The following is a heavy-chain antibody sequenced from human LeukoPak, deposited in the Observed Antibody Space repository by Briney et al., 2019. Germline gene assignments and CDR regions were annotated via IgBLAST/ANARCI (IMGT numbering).Heavy chain of an antibody. J-gene: IGHJ4*02. CDR1: GFTFSSYW. CDR2: INSDGSST. D-gene: IGHD4-17*01. V-gene: IGHV3-74*01. Sequence: GGSLRLSCAASGFTFSSYWMHWVRQAPGKGLVWVSRINSDGSSTSYADSVKGRFTISRDNAKNTLYLQMNSLRAEDTAVYYCARGHYGDSTRDFDYWGQGTLVTVSS. CDR3: ARGHYGDSTRDFDY.